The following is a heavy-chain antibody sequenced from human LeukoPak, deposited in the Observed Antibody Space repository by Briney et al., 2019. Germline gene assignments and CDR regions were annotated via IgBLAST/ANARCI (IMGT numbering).Heavy chain of an antibody. CDR1: GFTFSSYE. V-gene: IGHV3-48*03. CDR3: ARDPYSSGWYGHFDY. D-gene: IGHD6-19*01. CDR2: ISSSGSTI. J-gene: IGHJ4*02. Sequence: GGSLRLSCAASGFTFSSYEMNWVRQAPGKGLEWVSYISSSGSTIYYADSVKGRFTISRDNAKNTLYLQMNSLRAEDTAVYYCARDPYSSGWYGHFDYWGQGTLVTVSS.